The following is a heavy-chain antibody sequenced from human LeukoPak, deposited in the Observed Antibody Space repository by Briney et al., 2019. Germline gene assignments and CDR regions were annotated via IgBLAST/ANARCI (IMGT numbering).Heavy chain of an antibody. CDR3: ARDSSTNWNLIHGMDV. V-gene: IGHV3-48*01. D-gene: IGHD1-20*01. CDR2: ISSSSSTI. Sequence: PGGSLRLSCAASGFTFSSYSMNWVRQAPGKGLEWVSYISSSSSTIYYADSVKGRFTISRDNAKNSLYLQMNSLRAEDTAVYYCARDSSTNWNLIHGMDVWGQGTTVTVSS. J-gene: IGHJ6*02. CDR1: GFTFSSYS.